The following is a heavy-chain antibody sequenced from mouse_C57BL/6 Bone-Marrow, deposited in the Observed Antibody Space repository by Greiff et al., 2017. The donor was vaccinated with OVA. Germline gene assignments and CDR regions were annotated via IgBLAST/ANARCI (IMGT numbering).Heavy chain of an antibody. V-gene: IGHV5-2*01. Sequence: EVMLVESGGGLVQPGESLKLSCESYEYEFPSHDMSWVRKTPEKRLELVAAINSDGGSTYYPDNMERRFIISRDNTKKTLYLQMSSLRSEDTALYYCARHPFYGSSYDFDVWGTGTTVTVSS. D-gene: IGHD1-1*01. J-gene: IGHJ1*03. CDR1: EYEFPSHD. CDR2: INSDGGST. CDR3: ARHPFYGSSYDFDV.